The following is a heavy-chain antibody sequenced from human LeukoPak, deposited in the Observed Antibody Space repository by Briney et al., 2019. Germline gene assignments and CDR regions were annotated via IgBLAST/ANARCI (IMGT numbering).Heavy chain of an antibody. Sequence: SETLSLTCTVSGYSISSGYYWGWIRQPPGKGLEWFGSIYRNGSTYYNPSLKSRVTISVDTSKNQFSLKLSSVTAADTAVYYCATSSGWYSVAPTFDYWGQGTLVTVSS. D-gene: IGHD6-19*01. CDR2: IYRNGST. J-gene: IGHJ4*02. V-gene: IGHV4-38-2*02. CDR1: GYSISSGYY. CDR3: ATSSGWYSVAPTFDY.